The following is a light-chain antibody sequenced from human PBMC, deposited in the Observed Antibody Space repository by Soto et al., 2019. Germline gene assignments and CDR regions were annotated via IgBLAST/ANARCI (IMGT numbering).Light chain of an antibody. J-gene: IGLJ3*02. Sequence: QSVLTQPPSVSAAPGQRVTISCSGSSSNIGENSVSWYQQFPGTAPKLLLYDNDERPSGIPDRFSGSKSGTSATLGITGLQTGDEADYYSGTWDSSLPAGVFGGGTKLTVL. V-gene: IGLV1-51*01. CDR2: DND. CDR3: GTWDSSLPAGV. CDR1: SSNIGENS.